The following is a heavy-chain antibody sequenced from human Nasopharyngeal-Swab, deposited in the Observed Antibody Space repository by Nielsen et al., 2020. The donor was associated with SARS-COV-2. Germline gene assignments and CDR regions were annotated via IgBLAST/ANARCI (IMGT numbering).Heavy chain of an antibody. CDR3: TRDIRVRGVPSDYYYGMDV. CDR2: IRSKAYGGTT. D-gene: IGHD3-10*01. J-gene: IGHJ6*02. Sequence: GGSLRLSCTASGFTFGDYAMSWVRQAPGKGLEWVGFIRSKAYGGTTEYAASVKGRSTISRDDSKSIAYLQMNSLKTEDTAVYYCTRDIRVRGVPSDYYYGMDVWGQGTTVTVSS. CDR1: GFTFGDYA. V-gene: IGHV3-49*04.